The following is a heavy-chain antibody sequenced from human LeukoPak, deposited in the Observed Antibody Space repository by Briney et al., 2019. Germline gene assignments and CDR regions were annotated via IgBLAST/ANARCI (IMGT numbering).Heavy chain of an antibody. CDR3: ARRMVRGVIRY. J-gene: IGHJ4*02. Sequence: SETLSLTCAVYGGSFSGYYWSWIRQPPGKGLEWIGEINHSGSTNYNPSLKSRVTISVDTSTSQFSLKLSSVTAADTAVYYCARRMVRGVIRYWGQGTLVTVSS. D-gene: IGHD3-10*01. CDR2: INHSGST. CDR1: GGSFSGYY. V-gene: IGHV4-34*01.